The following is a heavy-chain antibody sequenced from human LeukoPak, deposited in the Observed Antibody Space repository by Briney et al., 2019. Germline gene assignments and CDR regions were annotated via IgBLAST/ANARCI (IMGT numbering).Heavy chain of an antibody. J-gene: IGHJ4*02. CDR3: ARESGRDFAD. CDR2: IGPYNGNT. Sequence: ASVKVSCKASGYTFTSYHMHWVRQAPGQGLEWMGWIGPYNGNTNYAQKLRGRVTMTTDTSTSTAYMELRSLRSDDTAVYYCARESGRDFADWGQGTLVTVSS. CDR1: GYTFTSYH. V-gene: IGHV1-18*04. D-gene: IGHD2-21*01.